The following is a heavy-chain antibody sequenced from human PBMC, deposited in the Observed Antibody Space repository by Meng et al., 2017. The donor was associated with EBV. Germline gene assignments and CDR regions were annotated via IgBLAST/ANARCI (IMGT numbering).Heavy chain of an antibody. CDR2: FLPTLGAP. D-gene: IGHD3-10*01. V-gene: IGHV1-69*01. CDR1: GGPFRNYA. J-gene: IGHJ4*02. Sequence: VQLVQSAAEVKKPGSSVKVSRKTSGGPFRNYAISWVRQAPGQGLEWLGGFLPTLGAPNYAQKFHGRVSITADESTSTHYMDLSSLRSEDTAVYYCASESGRGYTPDYWGQGTLVTVSS. CDR3: ASESGRGYTPDY.